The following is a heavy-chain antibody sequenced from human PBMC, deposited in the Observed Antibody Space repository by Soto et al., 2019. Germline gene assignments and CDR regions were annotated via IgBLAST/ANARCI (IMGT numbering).Heavy chain of an antibody. CDR2: ISAYNGNT. V-gene: IGHV1-18*01. D-gene: IGHD3-3*01. CDR1: GYTFTSYG. Sequence: QVQLVQSGAEVKKPGASLKVSCKASGYTFTSYGISRVRQAPGQGLEWMGWISAYNGNTNYAQKLQGRVTMTTDTSTSPAYMELRSLRSDDTAVYYCARDRTIFGVVCYGMDVWGQGTTVTVSS. J-gene: IGHJ6*02. CDR3: ARDRTIFGVVCYGMDV.